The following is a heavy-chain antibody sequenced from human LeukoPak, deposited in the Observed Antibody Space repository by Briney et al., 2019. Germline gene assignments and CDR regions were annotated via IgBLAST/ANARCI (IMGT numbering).Heavy chain of an antibody. Sequence: VASVKVSCKASGGTFSRYAISWVRQAPGQGLEWMGGIIPIFGTANYAQKFQGRVTITADESTSTAYMELSSLRSEDTAVYYCATYYYDSSGYYFDYWGQGTLVTVSS. CDR3: ATYYYDSSGYYFDY. J-gene: IGHJ4*02. D-gene: IGHD3-22*01. CDR1: GGTFSRYA. V-gene: IGHV1-69*01. CDR2: IIPIFGTA.